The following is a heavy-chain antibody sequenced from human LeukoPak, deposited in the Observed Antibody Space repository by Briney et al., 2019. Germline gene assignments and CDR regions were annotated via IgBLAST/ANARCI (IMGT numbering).Heavy chain of an antibody. CDR3: ARGHTYYDSSGYRKANAFDI. D-gene: IGHD3-22*01. V-gene: IGHV4-30-4*01. Sequence: SQTPSLTCTVSGGSISSGDYYWSWIRQPPGQGLEWIGYIYYSGSTYYNPSLKSRVTISVDTSKNQFSLKLSSVAAADTAVYYCARGHTYYDSSGYRKANAFDIWGQGTMVTVSS. CDR1: GGSISSGDYY. J-gene: IGHJ3*02. CDR2: IYYSGST.